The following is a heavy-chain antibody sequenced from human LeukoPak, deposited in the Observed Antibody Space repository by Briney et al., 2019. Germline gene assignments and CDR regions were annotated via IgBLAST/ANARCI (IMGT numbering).Heavy chain of an antibody. J-gene: IGHJ4*02. D-gene: IGHD3-10*01. CDR2: ISGSGGST. CDR1: VFTFSSYA. Sequence: GGSLRLSCAASVFTFSSYAMSWVRQAPGKGLEWVSAISGSGGSTYYADSVKGRFTISRDNSKNTLYLQMNSLRAEDTAVYYCAKEVWFGELLFHYFDYWGQGTLVTVSS. CDR3: AKEVWFGELLFHYFDY. V-gene: IGHV3-23*01.